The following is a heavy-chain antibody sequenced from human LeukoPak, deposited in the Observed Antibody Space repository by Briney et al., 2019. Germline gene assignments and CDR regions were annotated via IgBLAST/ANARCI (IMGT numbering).Heavy chain of an antibody. CDR1: GYTFTSYG. J-gene: IGHJ6*02. CDR3: ARAKTRGVTYYDFWSGYYPYVGMDV. V-gene: IGHV1-18*01. Sequence: ASVKVSCKASGYTFTSYGISWVRQAPGQGLEWMGWISAYNGNTNYAQKLQGRVTMTTDTSTSTAYMELRSLRSDDTAVYYCARAKTRGVTYYDFWSGYYPYVGMDVWGQGTTVTASS. CDR2: ISAYNGNT. D-gene: IGHD3-3*01.